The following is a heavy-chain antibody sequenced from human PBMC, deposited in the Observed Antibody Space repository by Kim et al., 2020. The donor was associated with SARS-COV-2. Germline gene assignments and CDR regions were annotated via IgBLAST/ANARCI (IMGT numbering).Heavy chain of an antibody. D-gene: IGHD6-19*01. CDR1: GFTFSSYA. Sequence: GGSLRLSCAASGFTFSSYAMHWVRQAPGKGLEWVAVISYDGSNKYYADSVKGRFTISRDNSKNTLYLQMNSLRAEDTAVYYCARDRRGSRGWLGGMDVWGQGTTVTVSS. J-gene: IGHJ6*02. V-gene: IGHV3-30*04. CDR3: ARDRRGSRGWLGGMDV. CDR2: ISYDGSNK.